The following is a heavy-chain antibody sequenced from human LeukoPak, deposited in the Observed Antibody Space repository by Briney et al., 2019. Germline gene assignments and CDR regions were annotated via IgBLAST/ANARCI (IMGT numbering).Heavy chain of an antibody. CDR1: GGSISSSNW. D-gene: IGHD6-19*01. CDR3: ARWSSDWEKNYFEP. Sequence: SETLSLTCAVSGGSISSSNWWSWVRQHPGKGLEWIGEIYHSGSTNYNPSLKSRVTISVDKSKNQFSLKLSSATAADTAVYYCARWSSDWEKNYFEPWGQGILVTVSS. CDR2: IYHSGST. V-gene: IGHV4-4*02. J-gene: IGHJ5*02.